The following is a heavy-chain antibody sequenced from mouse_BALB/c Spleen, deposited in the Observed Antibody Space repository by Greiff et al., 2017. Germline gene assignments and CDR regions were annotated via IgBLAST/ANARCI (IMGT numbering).Heavy chain of an antibody. CDR2: IYPGDGDT. J-gene: IGHJ3*01. V-gene: IGHV1-80*01. CDR3: AREGDGYEGFAY. CDR1: GYAFSSYW. D-gene: IGHD2-2*01. Sequence: VQLQQSGAELVRPGSSVKISCKASGYAFSSYWMNWVKQRPGQGLEWIGQIYPGDGDTNYNGKFKGKATLTADKSSNTAYMQLSSLTSEDSAVYYCAREGDGYEGFAYWGQGTLVTVSA.